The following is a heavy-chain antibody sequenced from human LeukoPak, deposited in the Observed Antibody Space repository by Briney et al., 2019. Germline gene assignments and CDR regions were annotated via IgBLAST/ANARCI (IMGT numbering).Heavy chain of an antibody. D-gene: IGHD2-2*01. J-gene: IGHJ6*04. V-gene: IGHV1-69*13. Sequence: SVKVSCKASGGTFSSYAISWVRQAPGQGLEWMGGIIPIFGTANYAQKFQGRVTITADESTSTAYMELSSLRSEDTAVYYCARDRVVVVPAAPYYYGMDVWGKGTTVTVSS. CDR2: IIPIFGTA. CDR3: ARDRVVVVPAAPYYYGMDV. CDR1: GGTFSSYA.